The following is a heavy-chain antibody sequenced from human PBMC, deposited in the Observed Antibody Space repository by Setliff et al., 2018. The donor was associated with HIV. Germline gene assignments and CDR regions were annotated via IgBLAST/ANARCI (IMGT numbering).Heavy chain of an antibody. CDR2: INQERTT. Sequence: SETLSLTCAVYRGSFSHYYWTWIRQSPGKGLEWIAEINQERTTFYNPSLKSRVTMSLDTSRNEVSLRLSPVTAADTATYFCARVRFNFDNVRCFDLWGPGTLVTVSS. CDR3: ARVRFNFDNVRCFDL. J-gene: IGHJ2*01. CDR1: RGSFSHYY. D-gene: IGHD1-20*01. V-gene: IGHV4-34*01.